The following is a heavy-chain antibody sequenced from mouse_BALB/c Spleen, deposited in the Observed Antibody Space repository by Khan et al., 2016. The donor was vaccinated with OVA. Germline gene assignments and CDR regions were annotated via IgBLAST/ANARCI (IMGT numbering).Heavy chain of an antibody. CDR1: GYSITSDYV. J-gene: IGHJ2*01. CDR2: YTYSGST. CDR3: ARAETTSTVVITDFDY. Sequence: EVQLQESGPGLVKPSQSLSLTCTVTGYSITSDYVRNLIRQLPGNKLEWVGYYTYSGSTSYNPSFKSRSSITRNTSNNQFFLQLSSVTTEDTATYYCARAETTSTVVITDFDYWGQGTTLTVAS. D-gene: IGHD1-1*01. V-gene: IGHV3-2*02.